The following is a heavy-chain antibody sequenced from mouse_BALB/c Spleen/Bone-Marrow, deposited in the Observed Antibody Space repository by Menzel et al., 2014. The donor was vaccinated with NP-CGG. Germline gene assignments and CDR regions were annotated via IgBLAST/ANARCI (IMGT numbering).Heavy chain of an antibody. CDR2: IDPANGNT. J-gene: IGHJ3*01. CDR3: ARYNYGSSQFAY. V-gene: IGHV14-1*02. CDR1: GYAFSSYW. Sequence: VQLQQSGAELVRPGSSVKISCKASGYAFSSYWMNWVKQRPGQGLEWIGRIDPANGNTKYDPKFQGKATITADTSSNTAYLQLSSLTSEDTAVYYCARYNYGSSQFAYWGQGTLVTVSA. D-gene: IGHD1-1*01.